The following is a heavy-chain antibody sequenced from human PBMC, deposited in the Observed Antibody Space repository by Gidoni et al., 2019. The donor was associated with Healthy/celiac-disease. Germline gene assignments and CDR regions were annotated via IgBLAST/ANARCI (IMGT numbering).Heavy chain of an antibody. Sequence: EVQLVESGGGLVQPGGSLRLSCAASGFTFSSYWMHWVRQAPGKGLVWVSRINSDGSSTSYADSVKGRFTISRDNAKNTLYLQMNSLRAEDTAVYYCARGDRDGYNYGMDVWGQGTTVTVSS. CDR3: ARGDRDGYNYGMDV. J-gene: IGHJ6*02. CDR2: INSDGSST. CDR1: GFTFSSYW. V-gene: IGHV3-74*01. D-gene: IGHD2-15*01.